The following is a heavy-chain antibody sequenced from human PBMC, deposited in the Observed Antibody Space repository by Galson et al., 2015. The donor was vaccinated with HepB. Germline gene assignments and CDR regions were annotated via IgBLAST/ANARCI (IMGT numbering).Heavy chain of an antibody. CDR2: IYYSGST. V-gene: IGHV4-31*03. CDR3: ARDGSSWTDNWFDP. J-gene: IGHJ5*02. Sequence: TLSLTCTVSGGSISSGGYYWSWIRQHPGKGLEWIGYIYYSGSTYYNPSLKSRVTISVDTSKNQFSLKLSSVTAADTAVYYCARDGSSWTDNWFDPWGQGTLVTVSS. CDR1: GGSISSGGYY. D-gene: IGHD6-13*01.